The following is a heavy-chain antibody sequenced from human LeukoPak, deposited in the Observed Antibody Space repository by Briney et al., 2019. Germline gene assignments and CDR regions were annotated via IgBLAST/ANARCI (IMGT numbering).Heavy chain of an antibody. CDR1: GYTFTGYY. J-gene: IGHJ4*02. V-gene: IGHV1-2*06. CDR2: INPNSGGT. CDR3: ARAPGDSSGYIH. Sequence: ASVKVSCKASGYTFTGYYMHWVRQAPGQGLEWLGRINPNSGGTNYAQKFQGRVTMTRDTSISTAYMELSRLRSDDTAVYYCARAPGDSSGYIHWGQGTLVTVSS. D-gene: IGHD3-22*01.